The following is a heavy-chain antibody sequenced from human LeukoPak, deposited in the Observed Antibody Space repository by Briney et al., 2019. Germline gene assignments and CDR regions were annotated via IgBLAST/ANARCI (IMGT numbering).Heavy chain of an antibody. D-gene: IGHD3-9*01. CDR2: ISSGSSYT. Sequence: GGSLRLSCAASGFTFSSYSMNWVRQAPGKGLEWVSSISSGSSYTYYADSVKGRFTISRDNAKNSLYLQMNSLRAEDTAVYYCAKWGDYDVLTGYYVSDYWGQGTLVTVSS. J-gene: IGHJ4*02. V-gene: IGHV3-21*04. CDR3: AKWGDYDVLTGYYVSDY. CDR1: GFTFSSYS.